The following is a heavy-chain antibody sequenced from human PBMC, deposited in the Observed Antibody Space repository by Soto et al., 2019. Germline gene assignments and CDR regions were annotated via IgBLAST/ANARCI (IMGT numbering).Heavy chain of an antibody. J-gene: IGHJ4*02. CDR1: GYTFTSYG. Sequence: QVQLVPAGAEVKKPGASVKVSFKASGYTFTSYGISWGRQAPGQRLEWMGVLSAYHGNTNYAQKLQGRVTMTTDTSTSTDCMEMRGLRSDDAAVYYCARCGNYYGSGSYYNYYFDYWGQGTLVTVSS. CDR2: LSAYHGNT. CDR3: ARCGNYYGSGSYYNYYFDY. V-gene: IGHV1-18*04. D-gene: IGHD3-10*01.